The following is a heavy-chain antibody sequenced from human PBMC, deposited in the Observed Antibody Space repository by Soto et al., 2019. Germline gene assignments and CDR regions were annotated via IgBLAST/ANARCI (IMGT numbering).Heavy chain of an antibody. CDR2: ISYDGSNK. CDR1: GFSFSSYA. Sequence: GGSLRLSCVAFGFSFSSYAMSWVRQAPGKGLEWVAAISYDGSNKYHTDSVKGRFTISRDNSKNTLYRQMKSLRAEDTDMYSWARKREFDNLFDYWGQGTQVTVSS. J-gene: IGHJ4*02. V-gene: IGHV3-30-3*01. CDR3: ARKREFDNLFDY. D-gene: IGHD3-9*01.